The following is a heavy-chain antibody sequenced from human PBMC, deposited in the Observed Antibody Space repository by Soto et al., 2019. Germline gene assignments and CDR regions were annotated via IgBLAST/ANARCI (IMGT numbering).Heavy chain of an antibody. CDR3: ATGVIWIGYFTVDS. CDR2: FIPVYRTL. D-gene: IGHD3-3*01. CDR1: GGSFGNSA. V-gene: IGHV1-69*01. Sequence: QVQLVQSGAEVKKPGSSVKISCQASGGSFGNSAINWVRQTPGQGLEWLGGFIPVYRTLNYAQKFQGRVTITADESTGKAYMTLSSLASNDTAVYYCATGVIWIGYFTVDSWGQGTRVTVSS. J-gene: IGHJ4*02.